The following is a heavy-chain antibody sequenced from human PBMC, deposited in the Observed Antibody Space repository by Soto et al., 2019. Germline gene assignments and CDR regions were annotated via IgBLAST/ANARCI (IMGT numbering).Heavy chain of an antibody. J-gene: IGHJ6*02. Sequence: KPSETLSLTCAVSGYSISSGYYWGWIRQPPGKGLEWIGSIYHSGSTYYNPSLKSRVTISVDTSKNQFSLKLSSVTAADTAVYYCARVGAERYYDFWSGYLGPSYYYGMDVWGQGTTVTSP. D-gene: IGHD3-3*01. CDR1: GYSISSGYY. V-gene: IGHV4-38-2*01. CDR2: IYHSGST. CDR3: ARVGAERYYDFWSGYLGPSYYYGMDV.